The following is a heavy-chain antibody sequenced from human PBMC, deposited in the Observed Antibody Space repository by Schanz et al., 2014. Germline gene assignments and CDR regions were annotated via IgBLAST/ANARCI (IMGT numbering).Heavy chain of an antibody. J-gene: IGHJ6*02. V-gene: IGHV3-33*01. CDR2: VCYDGSKK. CDR3: ARPLGPNYYYYGLDV. Sequence: LVESGGGVVQPGRSLRLSCAASGFTFSSYGMHWVRQVPGKGLEWVAVVCYDGSKKYYADSVKGRFTISRDNAKNTLYLQMNSLRAEDTAVYYCARPLGPNYYYYGLDVWGQGTTVTVSS. CDR1: GFTFSSYG.